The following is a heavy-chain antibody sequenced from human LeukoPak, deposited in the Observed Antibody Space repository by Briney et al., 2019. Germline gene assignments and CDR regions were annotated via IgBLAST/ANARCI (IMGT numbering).Heavy chain of an antibody. CDR1: RYTFTGYY. V-gene: IGHV1-2*02. Sequence: ASVKVSCKASRYTFTGYYMHWVRQAPGQGLEWMGWINPNSGGTNYAQKFQGRVTMTRDTSISTAYMELSSLRSEDTAVYYCARAIRITMVRGVNPYYMDVWGKGTTVTISS. CDR3: ARAIRITMVRGVNPYYMDV. D-gene: IGHD3-10*01. J-gene: IGHJ6*03. CDR2: INPNSGGT.